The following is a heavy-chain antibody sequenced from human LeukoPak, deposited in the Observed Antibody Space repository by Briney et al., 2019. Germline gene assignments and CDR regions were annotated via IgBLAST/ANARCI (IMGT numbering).Heavy chain of an antibody. V-gene: IGHV1-8*01. J-gene: IGHJ6*03. Sequence: GASVKVSCKASGYTFTSYDINWVRQATGQGLEWMGWMNPNSGNTGYAQKFQGRVTMTRNTSISTAYMELSSLRSEDTAVYYCARALTMYCSSTSCRGYYCMDVWGKGTTVTISS. CDR1: GYTFTSYD. CDR3: ARALTMYCSSTSCRGYYCMDV. D-gene: IGHD2-2*01. CDR2: MNPNSGNT.